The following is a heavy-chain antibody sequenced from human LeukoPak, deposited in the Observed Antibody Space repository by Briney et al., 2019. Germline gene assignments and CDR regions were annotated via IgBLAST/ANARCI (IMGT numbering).Heavy chain of an antibody. V-gene: IGHV4-59*11. D-gene: IGHD1-26*01. Sequence: SETLSLTCSVSGGSISSHYWSWMRKPPGKGLEGIGYIYYTGSTDYNPFLKSRVTISVDTSKNQLSLKLSSVTAADAAVYYCARSDGAGATDYWGQGTLVTVSS. CDR3: ARSDGAGATDY. CDR2: IYYTGST. CDR1: GGSISSHY. J-gene: IGHJ4*02.